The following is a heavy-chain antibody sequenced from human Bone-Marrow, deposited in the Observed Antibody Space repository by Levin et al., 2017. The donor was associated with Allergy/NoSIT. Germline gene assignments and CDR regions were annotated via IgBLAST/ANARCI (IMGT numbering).Heavy chain of an antibody. D-gene: IGHD4-23*01. V-gene: IGHV3-30*18. CDR1: GFIFSNYG. Sequence: PGGSLRLSCAASGFIFSNYGMHWVRQAPGEGLEWVALISYDGSKKYYGDSVEGRFTISRDDSENTLYLQMNSLRPEDTAVYYCAKDLAFGGNSPDSWGQGTLVTVSS. CDR3: AKDLAFGGNSPDS. J-gene: IGHJ5*01. CDR2: ISYDGSKK.